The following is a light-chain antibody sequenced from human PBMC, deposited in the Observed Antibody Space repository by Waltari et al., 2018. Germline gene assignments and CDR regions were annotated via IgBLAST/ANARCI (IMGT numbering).Light chain of an antibody. CDR3: YSTDTSSFPM. CDR2: EDN. V-gene: IGLV3-10*01. CDR1: ALPTKY. J-gene: IGLJ3*02. Sequence: SHELTQPPSVSVSPGQTARITCSGAALPTKYIYWYQQKSGQAPVMIIYEDNKRPSGIPDRFSGSSSGTLATLTISGTLVEDEGDYYCYSTDTSSFPMFGGGTKLTVL.